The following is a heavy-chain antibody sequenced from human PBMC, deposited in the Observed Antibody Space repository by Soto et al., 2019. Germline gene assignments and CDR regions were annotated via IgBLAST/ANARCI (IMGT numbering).Heavy chain of an antibody. D-gene: IGHD3-22*01. CDR3: ARDSKDDSSGYYAGFDY. CDR1: GFTFSSYG. CDR2: IYYDGSNK. J-gene: IGHJ4*02. Sequence: ESGGGVVQPGRSLRLSCAVSGFTFSSYGMNWVRQAPGKGLEWVAAIYYDGSNKYYADSVRGRFTTSRDNFKKTLYLHMNSLRAEDTAVYYCARDSKDDSSGYYAGFDYWGQGTLVTVSS. V-gene: IGHV3-33*01.